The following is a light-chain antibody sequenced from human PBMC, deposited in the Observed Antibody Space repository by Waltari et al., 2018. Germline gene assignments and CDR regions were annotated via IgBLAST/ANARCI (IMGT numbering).Light chain of an antibody. Sequence: QSALTQPASVSGSPGQSITISCTGTSSDVGSYNYVSWYQQLPDKAPKLMIFDVTNRPSGVSNRFSGSKSGNTASLTISGLQAEDEADYYCASYTPSSTLVFGGGTKLTVL. CDR1: SSDVGSYNY. V-gene: IGLV2-14*03. J-gene: IGLJ3*02. CDR2: DVT. CDR3: ASYTPSSTLV.